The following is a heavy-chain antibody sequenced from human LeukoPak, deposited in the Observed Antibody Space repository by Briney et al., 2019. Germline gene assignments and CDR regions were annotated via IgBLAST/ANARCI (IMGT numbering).Heavy chain of an antibody. D-gene: IGHD3-3*01. V-gene: IGHV3-21*01. Sequence: GGSLRLSCVASGLAFTTYSMNWVRQAPGQGLEWVASIDGSSTYIFYADSLKGRFTITRDNAKNSLYLQMDSLRADDTALYYCTKTPLSGYYFDLWGQGTMVTVSS. CDR3: TKTPLSGYYFDL. CDR1: GLAFTTYS. CDR2: IDGSSTYI. J-gene: IGHJ4*02.